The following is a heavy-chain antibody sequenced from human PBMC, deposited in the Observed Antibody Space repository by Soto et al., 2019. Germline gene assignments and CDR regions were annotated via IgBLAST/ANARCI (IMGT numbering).Heavy chain of an antibody. CDR1: GYSFTSYW. CDR2: IYPGDSDT. D-gene: IGHD3-10*01. CDR3: ARHNKGVIGYYYYGMAV. Sequence: GESLKISCKGSGYSFTSYWIGWVRQMPGKGLEWMGIIYPGDSDTRYSPSFQGQVTISADKSISTAYLQWSSLKASDTAMYYCARHNKGVIGYYYYGMAVWGQGTTVTVSS. J-gene: IGHJ6*02. V-gene: IGHV5-51*01.